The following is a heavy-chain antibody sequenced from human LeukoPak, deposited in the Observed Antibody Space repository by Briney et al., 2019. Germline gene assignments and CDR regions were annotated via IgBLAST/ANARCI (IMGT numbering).Heavy chain of an antibody. CDR3: AREGVGWRRFAFDI. Sequence: GASVKVSCKASGYTFTSHAMHWVRQAPGQRLEWMGWINAGNGNTKYSQEFQGRVTITRDTSASTAYMELSSLRSEDMAVYYCAREGVGWRRFAFDIWGQGTMVTVSS. V-gene: IGHV1-3*03. J-gene: IGHJ3*02. D-gene: IGHD2-21*02. CDR1: GYTFTSHA. CDR2: INAGNGNT.